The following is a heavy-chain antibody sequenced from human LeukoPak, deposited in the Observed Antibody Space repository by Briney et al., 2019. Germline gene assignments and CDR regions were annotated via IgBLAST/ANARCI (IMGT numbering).Heavy chain of an antibody. CDR2: ISYDGSNK. CDR3: AREEEGDAFDI. V-gene: IGHV3-30-3*01. J-gene: IGHJ3*02. Sequence: GGSLRLSCAASGFTFSDYYISWIRQAPGKGLEWVAVISYDGSNKYYADSVKGRFTISRDNAKNTLFLQMNSLRAEDTAVYYCAREEEGDAFDIWGQGTKVTVSS. CDR1: GFTFSDYY.